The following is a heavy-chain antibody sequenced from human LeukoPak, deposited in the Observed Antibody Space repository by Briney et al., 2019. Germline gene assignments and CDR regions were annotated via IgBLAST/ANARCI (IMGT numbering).Heavy chain of an antibody. CDR1: VFTFSSYA. Sequence: GGSLRLSCAASVFTFSSYAMSWVRQAPGKGLEWVSAISGSGGSTYYADSVKGRFTISRDNSKNTLYLQMNSLRAEDTAVYYCAKDFAIREPWWLSVGMDVWGQGTTVTVSS. V-gene: IGHV3-23*01. CDR2: ISGSGGST. J-gene: IGHJ6*02. CDR3: AKDFAIREPWWLSVGMDV. D-gene: IGHD2-2*02.